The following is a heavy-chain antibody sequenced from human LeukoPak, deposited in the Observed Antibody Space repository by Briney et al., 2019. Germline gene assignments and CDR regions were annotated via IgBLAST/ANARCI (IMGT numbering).Heavy chain of an antibody. CDR1: GFTFSSYW. D-gene: IGHD5-12*01. CDR3: ARATRLPRAFDI. Sequence: AGGSLRLSCAASGFTFSSYWMHWVRQAPGKGLVWVSRINSDGSSTSYADSVKGRFTISRDNAKNTLYLQMNSLRAEDTAVYYCARATRLPRAFDIWGQGTVVTVSS. J-gene: IGHJ3*02. CDR2: INSDGSST. V-gene: IGHV3-74*01.